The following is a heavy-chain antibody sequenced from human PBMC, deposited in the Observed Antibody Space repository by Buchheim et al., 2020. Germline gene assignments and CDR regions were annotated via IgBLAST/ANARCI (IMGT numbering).Heavy chain of an antibody. CDR2: IYYSGSP. V-gene: IGHV4-59*08. J-gene: IGHJ5*02. Sequence: QVQLQESGPGLVKPSETLSLTCTVSGGSISSYYWSWIRQPPGKGLEWIGYIYYSGSPNYNPSLKSRVTISVDTSKNQFSLQLSSVTAADTAVHYCARQNPVYDILTGYYSPWGQGTL. CDR1: GGSISSYY. D-gene: IGHD3-9*01. CDR3: ARQNPVYDILTGYYSP.